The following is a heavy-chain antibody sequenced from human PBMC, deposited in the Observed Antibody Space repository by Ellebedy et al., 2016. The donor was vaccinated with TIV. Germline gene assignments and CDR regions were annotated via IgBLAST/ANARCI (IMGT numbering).Heavy chain of an antibody. D-gene: IGHD3-10*01. CDR3: VRDYPWFGESPGLH. V-gene: IGHV3-7*03. CDR1: GFTFNKYW. Sequence: GESLKISCAASGFTFNKYWMSWVRQAPGKGPEWVANIKKDGSAEKYVDSVKGRFTISRDNAKNSLYLQMNSLRDEDTAVYDCVRDYPWFGESPGLHWGQGTVVTV. CDR2: IKKDGSAE. J-gene: IGHJ4*02.